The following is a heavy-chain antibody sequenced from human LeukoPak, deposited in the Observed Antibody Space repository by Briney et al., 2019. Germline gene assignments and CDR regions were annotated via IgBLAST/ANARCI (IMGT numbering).Heavy chain of an antibody. CDR1: GFTFSSYG. Sequence: PGGSLRLSCAASGFTFSSYGMHWVRQAPGKGLEWVAFIRYDGSNKYYADSVKGRFTISRDNSKNTLYLQMNSLRAEDTAVYYCAKKKAVADKDYFDYWGQGTLVTVSP. J-gene: IGHJ4*02. D-gene: IGHD6-19*01. CDR2: IRYDGSNK. V-gene: IGHV3-30*02. CDR3: AKKKAVADKDYFDY.